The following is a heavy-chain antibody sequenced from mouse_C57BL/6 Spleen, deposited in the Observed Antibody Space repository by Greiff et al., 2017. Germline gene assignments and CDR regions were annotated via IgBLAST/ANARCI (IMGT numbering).Heavy chain of an antibody. CDR2: INPSTGGT. CDR3: ARSGAQATDYAMDY. J-gene: IGHJ4*01. CDR1: GYSFTGYY. D-gene: IGHD3-2*02. V-gene: IGHV1-42*01. Sequence: VQLKQSGPELVKPGASVKISCKASGYSFTGYYMNWVKQSPEKSLEWIGEINPSTGGTTYNQKFKAKATLTVDKSSSTAYMQLKSLTSEDSAVYYCARSGAQATDYAMDYWGQGTSVTVSS.